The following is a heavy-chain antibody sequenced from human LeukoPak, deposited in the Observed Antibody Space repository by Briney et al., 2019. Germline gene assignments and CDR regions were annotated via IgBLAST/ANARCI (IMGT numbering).Heavy chain of an antibody. Sequence: PSETLSLTCTVSGGSISSSSYYWGWIRQAPGKGLEWIGSIDYSGNTYYNPSLKSRVTISVETSKNQFTLKLTSVTAADSAVYYCARRTSCCYPFDQWGQGTLVIVSS. CDR1: GGSISSSSYY. J-gene: IGHJ4*02. CDR2: IDYSGNT. D-gene: IGHD2-2*01. CDR3: ARRTSCCYPFDQ. V-gene: IGHV4-39*01.